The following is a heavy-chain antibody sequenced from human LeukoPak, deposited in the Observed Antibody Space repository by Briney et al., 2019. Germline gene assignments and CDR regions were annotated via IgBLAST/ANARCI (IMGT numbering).Heavy chain of an antibody. CDR3: ARVHRTSSSWYGDAFDI. Sequence: GGSLRLSCAASGFTVSSNYMSWVRQAPGKGLEWVSVIYSGGSTYYADSVKGRFTISRDNSKNTLYLQMNSLRAEDTAVYYCARVHRTSSSWYGDAFDIWGQGTMVTVSS. CDR2: IYSGGST. V-gene: IGHV3-53*01. CDR1: GFTVSSNY. D-gene: IGHD6-13*01. J-gene: IGHJ3*02.